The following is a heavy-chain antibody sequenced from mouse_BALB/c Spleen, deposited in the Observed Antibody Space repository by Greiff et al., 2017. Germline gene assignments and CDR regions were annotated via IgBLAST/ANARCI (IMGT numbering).Heavy chain of an antibody. CDR2: ISTYYGDA. Sequence: QVQLQQSGAELVRPGVSVKISCKGSGYTFTDYAMHWVKQSHAKSLEWIGVISTYYGDASYNQKFKGKATMTVDKSSSTAYMELARLTSEDSAIYYCALEKITTVVGFDYWGQGTTLTVSS. D-gene: IGHD1-1*01. J-gene: IGHJ2*01. CDR1: GYTFTDYA. V-gene: IGHV1S137*01. CDR3: ALEKITTVVGFDY.